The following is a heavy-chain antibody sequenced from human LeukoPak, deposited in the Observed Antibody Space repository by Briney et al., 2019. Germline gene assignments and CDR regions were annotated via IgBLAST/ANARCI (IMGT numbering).Heavy chain of an antibody. CDR2: INHSGST. CDR3: ARGGKYQLLFYS. CDR1: GVSFSGYY. J-gene: IGHJ4*02. V-gene: IGHV4-34*01. Sequence: SETLSLTCAVYGVSFSGYYWSWIHQPPGKGPEWIGEINHSGSTNYNPSLESRVTISVDTSKNQLSLKLSSVTAADTAVYYCARGGKYQLLFYSWGQGTLVTVSS. D-gene: IGHD2-2*01.